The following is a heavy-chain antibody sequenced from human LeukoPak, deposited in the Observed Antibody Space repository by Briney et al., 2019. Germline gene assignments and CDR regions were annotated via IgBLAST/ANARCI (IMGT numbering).Heavy chain of an antibody. CDR2: INHSGST. Sequence: PSETLSLTCAVYGGSFSGYYWSWIRQPPGKGLEWIGEINHSGSTNYNPSLKSRVTISVDTSKNQFSLKLSSVTAADTAAYYCARGVVPAAFYYMDVWGKGTTVTVSS. V-gene: IGHV4-34*01. CDR3: ARGVVPAAFYYMDV. D-gene: IGHD2-2*01. J-gene: IGHJ6*03. CDR1: GGSFSGYY.